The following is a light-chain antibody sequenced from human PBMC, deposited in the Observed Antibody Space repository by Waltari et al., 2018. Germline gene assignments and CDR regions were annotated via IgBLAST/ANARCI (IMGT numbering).Light chain of an antibody. V-gene: IGKV3-11*01. Sequence: EIVLTQSPASLSLSPGEKATLSCRASQSVDTFLVWYQQTPGQPPRLLIYDAYKRATGIPARFSGSGSGTDFTPSISSLEPADFAVYYCQQCSSWPLTFGGGTRVE. CDR1: QSVDTF. CDR2: DAY. CDR3: QQCSSWPLT. J-gene: IGKJ4*01.